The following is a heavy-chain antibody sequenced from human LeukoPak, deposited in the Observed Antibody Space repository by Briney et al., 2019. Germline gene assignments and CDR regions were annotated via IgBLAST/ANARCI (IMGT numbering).Heavy chain of an antibody. CDR3: ARDYSKRGTWEIQGDT. J-gene: IGHJ5*01. V-gene: IGHV3-30*04. CDR1: GFTFSSYA. D-gene: IGHD1-26*01. Sequence: GGSLRLSCAASGFTFSSYAMHWVRQAPGKGLEGGAVISYDGSNKYYADSVKGRFTISRDNSKNTLYLQMNSLRAEDTAVYYCARDYSKRGTWEIQGDTWGPGTLVTVSS. CDR2: ISYDGSNK.